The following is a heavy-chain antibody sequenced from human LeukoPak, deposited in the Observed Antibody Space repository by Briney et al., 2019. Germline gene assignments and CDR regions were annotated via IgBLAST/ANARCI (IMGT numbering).Heavy chain of an antibody. CDR1: GYTFTSSY. CDR3: ALGLPDCSGGSCYSYYYYYMDV. CDR2: ISPSGGST. J-gene: IGHJ6*03. V-gene: IGHV1-2*02. D-gene: IGHD2-15*01. Sequence: ASVKVSCKAFGYTFTSSYMHWVRQAPGRGPEWMGVISPSGGSTTYAQKFQGRVTMTRDTSISTAYMELSRLRSDDTAVYYCALGLPDCSGGSCYSYYYYYMDVWGKGTTVTVSS.